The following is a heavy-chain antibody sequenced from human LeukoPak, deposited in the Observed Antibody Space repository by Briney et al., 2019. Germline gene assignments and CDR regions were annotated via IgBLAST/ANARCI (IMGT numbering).Heavy chain of an antibody. V-gene: IGHV3-30*03. CDR2: ISDDGNNK. Sequence: PGRSLRLSCAASGFTFTNFAMHWVRQAPGKGLEWVTVISDDGNNKYFADSVKGRFTISRDNAKNTLYLQMNSLRAEDTAAYYCARGVREIMYSSSWSSDAEYFQHWGQGTLVTVSS. J-gene: IGHJ1*01. D-gene: IGHD6-13*01. CDR1: GFTFTNFA. CDR3: ARGVREIMYSSSWSSDAEYFQH.